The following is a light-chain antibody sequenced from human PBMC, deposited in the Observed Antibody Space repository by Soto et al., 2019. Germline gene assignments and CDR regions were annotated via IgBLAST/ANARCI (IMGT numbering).Light chain of an antibody. CDR1: QSVRSN. J-gene: IGKJ2*01. V-gene: IGKV3-15*01. CDR3: QQYESWPYT. CDR2: GAS. Sequence: EIVMTQSPVTLSVSPGERATLSCRASQSVRSNLAWYQQSRGRAPRLLIYGASTRATGIPARFSVSGSGTEFTLTISSLQSEDFAVYYCQQYESWPYTFGQGTKLEIK.